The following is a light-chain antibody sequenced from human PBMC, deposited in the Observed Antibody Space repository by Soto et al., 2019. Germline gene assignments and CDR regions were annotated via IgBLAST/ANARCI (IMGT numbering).Light chain of an antibody. J-gene: IGKJ4*01. Sequence: EIVLTQSPDTLSLSPGESATLSCRASQRVAKFLAWYQQRGGQAPRLLIFDASTRATAVPGRFNGSGSGTAFTLTISDLQPEDSAIYFCQQRTNWPLTFGGGTKVEVK. CDR3: QQRTNWPLT. CDR1: QRVAKF. V-gene: IGKV3-11*01. CDR2: DAS.